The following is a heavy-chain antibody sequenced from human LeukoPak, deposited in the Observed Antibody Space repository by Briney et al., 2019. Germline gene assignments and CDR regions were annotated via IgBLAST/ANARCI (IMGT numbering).Heavy chain of an antibody. CDR1: GYTFTNYY. J-gene: IGHJ4*02. V-gene: IGHV1-46*01. D-gene: IGHD3-22*01. CDR3: VRDLGDSSGYYFDY. Sequence: ASVKVSCKASGYTFTNYYVYWVRQAPGQGLEWMGIINPSGGSTSYALKFQGRVTMTRDTSTSTVYMELISLRSEDTAVYYCVRDLGDSSGYYFDYWGQGTLVTVSS. CDR2: INPSGGST.